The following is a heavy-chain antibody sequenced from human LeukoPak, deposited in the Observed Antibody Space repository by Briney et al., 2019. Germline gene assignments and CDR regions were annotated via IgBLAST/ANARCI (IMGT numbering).Heavy chain of an antibody. CDR2: INAGNGNT. Sequence: ASVKVSCKASGYTFTSYAMHWVRQAPGQRLEWMGWINAGNGNTKYSQKFQGRVTITRDTSASTAYMELSSLRSEDTAVYYCARDQGSSSLLHDALDIWGQGTMVTVSS. D-gene: IGHD6-6*01. CDR3: ARDQGSSSLLHDALDI. J-gene: IGHJ3*02. V-gene: IGHV1-3*01. CDR1: GYTFTSYA.